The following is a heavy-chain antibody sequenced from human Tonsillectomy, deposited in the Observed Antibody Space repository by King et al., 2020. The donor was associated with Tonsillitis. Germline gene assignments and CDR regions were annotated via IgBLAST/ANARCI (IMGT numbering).Heavy chain of an antibody. D-gene: IGHD3-22*01. Sequence: VQLVESGGGVVQPGRSLRLACAASCFSFSRYDIHWVRQAPGTGLEWGAFISNDGRNTYYADSVTSRFTISRDNSKNTLYLQMSSLSPDDTAVYYCAKPITMTARYYGMDVWRQGTTVTVSS. J-gene: IGHJ6*02. CDR2: ISNDGRNT. CDR3: AKPITMTARYYGMDV. CDR1: CFSFSRYD. V-gene: IGHV3-30*18.